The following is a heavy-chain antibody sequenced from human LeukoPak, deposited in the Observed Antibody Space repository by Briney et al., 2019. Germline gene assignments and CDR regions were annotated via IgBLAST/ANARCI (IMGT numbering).Heavy chain of an antibody. CDR1: GFTLNRYG. V-gene: IGHV3-30*02. J-gene: IGHJ3*02. Sequence: GGSLTLSCAASGFTLNRYGMHWVRQAPGKGLEWAAYISFDGNDKYYADSVKGRFTISRDKSNNILFLQMKTLRVEDTAVYYCAKDLEYYGSGDPFDMWGQGTMVTVSS. CDR3: AKDLEYYGSGDPFDM. CDR2: ISFDGNDK. D-gene: IGHD3-10*01.